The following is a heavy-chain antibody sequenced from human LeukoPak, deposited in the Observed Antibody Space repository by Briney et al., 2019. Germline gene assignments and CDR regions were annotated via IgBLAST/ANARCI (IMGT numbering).Heavy chain of an antibody. J-gene: IGHJ4*02. CDR3: VRQDSGSYLGGY. Sequence: GGSLRLSCVAPGFSLSGYWMHWVRQAPGEGLVWVSHINGDGSSTSYADSVRGRFTISRDTAKNTLYLQMNSLKAEDTAVYYCVRQDSGSYLGGYWGQGTLVTVSS. CDR1: GFSLSGYW. V-gene: IGHV3-74*01. CDR2: INGDGSST. D-gene: IGHD1-26*01.